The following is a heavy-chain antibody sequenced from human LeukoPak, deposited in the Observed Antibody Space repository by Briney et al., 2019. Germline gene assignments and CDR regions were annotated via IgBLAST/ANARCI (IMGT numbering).Heavy chain of an antibody. J-gene: IGHJ4*02. D-gene: IGHD5-18*01. CDR3: AKEKSGYSYGCDS. Sequence: GGSLRLSCAASGFTFSGYEMNWVRQAPGKGLEWVSYISRGGSSIYYAYSVKGRFTISRDNAKNSLYLQMNSLRAEDTAVYFCAKEKSGYSYGCDSWGQGTLVTVSS. CDR1: GFTFSGYE. CDR2: ISRGGSSI. V-gene: IGHV3-48*03.